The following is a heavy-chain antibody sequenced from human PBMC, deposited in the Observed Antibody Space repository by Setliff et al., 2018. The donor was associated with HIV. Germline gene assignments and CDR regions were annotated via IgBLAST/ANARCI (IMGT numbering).Heavy chain of an antibody. CDR1: GYPFTYRY. Sequence: SVKVSCKASGYPFTYRYLHWVRQAPGQALEWMGWITPYNANTNYAQKFQDRVTMTSDRSMSTAYMDLSSLRSEDTAMYYCASGRGDGYNYFAFDIWGQGTVGTV. V-gene: IGHV1-45*02. CDR3: ASGRGDGYNYFAFDI. CDR2: ITPYNANT. J-gene: IGHJ3*02. D-gene: IGHD5-12*01.